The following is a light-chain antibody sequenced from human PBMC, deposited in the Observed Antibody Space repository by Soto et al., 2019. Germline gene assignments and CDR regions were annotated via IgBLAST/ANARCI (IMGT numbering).Light chain of an antibody. J-gene: IGKJ5*01. CDR3: QKYNSAHPIT. Sequence: DIQMTQSPSSLSAPVEDRVTITCRPSQTIGKYLNWYQQKPGQAPKLLIYTASTLQSGVPPRFSGSGAGTDFTLTISSLQPEDVATYYCQKYNSAHPITFGQGTRLEIK. V-gene: IGKV1-27*01. CDR1: QTIGKY. CDR2: TAS.